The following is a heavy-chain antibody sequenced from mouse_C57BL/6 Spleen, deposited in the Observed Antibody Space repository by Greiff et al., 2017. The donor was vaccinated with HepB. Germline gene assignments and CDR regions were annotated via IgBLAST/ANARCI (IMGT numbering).Heavy chain of an antibody. CDR3: ARFYYAGAMDY. Sequence: QVQLQQPGAELVMPGASVKLSCKASGHTFTSYWMRWVKQRPGQGLEWIGEIDPSDSYTNYNQKFKGKSTLTVDKSSSTAYMQLSSLTSEDSAVYYCARFYYAGAMDYWGQGTSVTVSS. V-gene: IGHV1-69*01. J-gene: IGHJ4*01. D-gene: IGHD2-1*01. CDR1: GHTFTSYW. CDR2: IDPSDSYT.